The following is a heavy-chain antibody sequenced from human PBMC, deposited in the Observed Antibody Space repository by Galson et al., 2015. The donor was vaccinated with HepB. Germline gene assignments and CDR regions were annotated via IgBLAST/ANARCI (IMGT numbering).Heavy chain of an antibody. CDR3: ARQYYYDSSIQLNWFGP. Sequence: CAISGDSVSSNSAAWNWIRQSPSRGLEWLGRTYYRSKWYNDYAVSMKSRINVNPDTSKNQFSLQLNSVTPEDTAVYYCARQYYYDSSIQLNWFGPWGQGTLVTVSS. J-gene: IGHJ5*02. CDR1: GDSVSSNSAA. D-gene: IGHD3-22*01. CDR2: TYYRSKWYN. V-gene: IGHV6-1*01.